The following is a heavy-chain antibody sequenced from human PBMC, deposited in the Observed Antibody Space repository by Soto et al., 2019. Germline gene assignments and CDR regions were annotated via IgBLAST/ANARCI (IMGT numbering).Heavy chain of an antibody. V-gene: IGHV3-48*02. CDR1: GFRFSIYS. D-gene: IGHD6-19*01. J-gene: IGHJ4*02. CDR3: ARSVEGHFDY. Sequence: EVQLVESGGGLVQPGGSLRLSCAASGFRFSIYSMNWVRQAPGKGLEWSAYITGDTNRIKYADSVKGRFTISRDNAKNSVYLQMNSLRDEDTAVYYCARSVEGHFDYWGQGTVVTVPS. CDR2: ITGDTNRI.